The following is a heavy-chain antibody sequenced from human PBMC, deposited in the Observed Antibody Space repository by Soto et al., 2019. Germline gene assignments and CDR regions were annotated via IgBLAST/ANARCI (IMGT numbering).Heavy chain of an antibody. CDR1: GFTFSSYE. Sequence: PGGSLRLSCAASGFTFSSYEMNWVRQAPGKGLEWVSYISSSGSTIYYADSVKGRFTISRDNAKNSLYLQMNSLRAEDTAVYYCARDSSPVTTSYYGMDVWGQGTTVTVSS. J-gene: IGHJ6*02. CDR3: ARDSSPVTTSYYGMDV. CDR2: ISSSGSTI. D-gene: IGHD4-4*01. V-gene: IGHV3-48*03.